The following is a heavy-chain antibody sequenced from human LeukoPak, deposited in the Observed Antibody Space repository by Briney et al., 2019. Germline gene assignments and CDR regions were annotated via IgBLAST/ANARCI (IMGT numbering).Heavy chain of an antibody. Sequence: GGSLRLSCVASGFTFNKYSMNWVSQAPGKGLQWLSYISGTSRTINYADSVKGRFAISRDNARNSLYLQMSSLRSEDTAVYYCARDRIAVAGRKYYYYMDVWGKGTTVTVSS. V-gene: IGHV3-48*01. CDR1: GFTFNKYS. CDR3: ARDRIAVAGRKYYYYMDV. CDR2: ISGTSRTI. D-gene: IGHD6-19*01. J-gene: IGHJ6*03.